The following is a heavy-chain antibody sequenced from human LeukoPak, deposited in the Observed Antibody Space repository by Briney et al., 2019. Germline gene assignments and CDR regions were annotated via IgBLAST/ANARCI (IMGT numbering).Heavy chain of an antibody. Sequence: SVKVSCKASGGTFSSYAISWVRQAPGQGLEWMGGIIPIFGTANYAQKFQGRVTITADKSTSTAYMELSSLRSEDTAVYYCARSPMVRGVAHYYYYYMDVWGKGTTVTVSS. CDR1: GGTFSSYA. D-gene: IGHD3-10*01. CDR2: IIPIFGTA. CDR3: ARSPMVRGVAHYYYYYMDV. V-gene: IGHV1-69*06. J-gene: IGHJ6*03.